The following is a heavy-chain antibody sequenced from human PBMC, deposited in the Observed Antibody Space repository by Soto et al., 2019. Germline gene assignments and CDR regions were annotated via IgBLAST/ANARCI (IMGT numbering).Heavy chain of an antibody. CDR3: ARVRDIVVVVAAISAFDI. D-gene: IGHD2-15*01. V-gene: IGHV1-69*13. CDR1: GYTFSSYA. Sequence: GASVKVSCKASGYTFSSYAISWVRQAPGQGLEWMGGIIPIFGTANYAQKFQGRVTITADESTSTAYMELSSLRSEDTAVYYCARVRDIVVVVAAISAFDIWGQGTMVTVSS. CDR2: IIPIFGTA. J-gene: IGHJ3*02.